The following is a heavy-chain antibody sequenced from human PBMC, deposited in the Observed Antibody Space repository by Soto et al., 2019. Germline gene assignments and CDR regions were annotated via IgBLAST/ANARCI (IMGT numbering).Heavy chain of an antibody. J-gene: IGHJ4*02. V-gene: IGHV1-69*13. CDR3: ARASKAWYVPFDY. Sequence: GASVKVSCKASGGTFSSYAISWVRQAPGQGLEWMGGIIPIFGTANYAQKLHGRVTITADESTSTAYMELSSLRSEDTAVYYCARASKAWYVPFDYWGQGTLVTVSS. CDR2: IIPIFGTA. D-gene: IGHD4-4*01. CDR1: GGTFSSYA.